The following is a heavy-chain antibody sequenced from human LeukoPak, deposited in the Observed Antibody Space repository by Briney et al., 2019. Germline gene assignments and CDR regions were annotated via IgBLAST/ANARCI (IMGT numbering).Heavy chain of an antibody. CDR2: IIPIFGTA. D-gene: IGHD2-2*02. V-gene: IGHV1-69*05. J-gene: IGHJ3*02. CDR1: GGTFSSYA. Sequence: SVKVSCKASGGTFSSYAISWVRQAPGQGLEWMGGIIPIFGTANYAQKFQGRVTITTDESTSTAYMELSSLRSEDTAVYYCARSSVIGYCSSTSCYTDAFDIWGQGTMVTVSS. CDR3: ARSSVIGYCSSTSCYTDAFDI.